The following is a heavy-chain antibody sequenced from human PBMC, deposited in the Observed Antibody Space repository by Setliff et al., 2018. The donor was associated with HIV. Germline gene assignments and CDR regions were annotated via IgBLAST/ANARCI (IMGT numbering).Heavy chain of an antibody. D-gene: IGHD3-10*01. CDR1: GFTFTSHS. Sequence: PGGSLRLSCVTSGFTFTSHSMNWVRLRPGKGLEWVASISGSGTYTHYADSVRGRFTVSRDNAKNSLWLQLDSLKVEDTALYYCAREGGTVRGALYYYYYYYMDVWGKGTTVTISS. J-gene: IGHJ6*03. V-gene: IGHV3-21*04. CDR2: ISGSGTYT. CDR3: AREGGTVRGALYYYYYYYMDV.